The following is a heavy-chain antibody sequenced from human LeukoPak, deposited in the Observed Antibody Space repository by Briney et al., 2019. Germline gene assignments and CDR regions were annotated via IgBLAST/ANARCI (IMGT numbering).Heavy chain of an antibody. V-gene: IGHV1-3*04. CDR2: INTGNGNT. Sequence: ASVKVSCKASGYTFTTYAIHWVRQAPGQRLEWMGWINTGNGNTKHSQNFQGRVTITRDTSASTAYMELSSLRSEDTAVYYSARHSLTYPAGFDYWGQGTLVTVSS. J-gene: IGHJ4*02. CDR3: ARHSLTYPAGFDY. D-gene: IGHD2/OR15-2a*01. CDR1: GYTFTTYA.